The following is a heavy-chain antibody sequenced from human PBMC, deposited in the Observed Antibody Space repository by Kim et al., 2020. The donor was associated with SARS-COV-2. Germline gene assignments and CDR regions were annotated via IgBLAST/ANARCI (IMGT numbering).Heavy chain of an antibody. J-gene: IGHJ6*02. V-gene: IGHV4-31*03. CDR1: GGSISSGGYY. CDR2: IYYSGST. D-gene: IGHD3-3*01. Sequence: SETPSLTCTVSGGSISSGGYYWSWIRQHPGKGLEWIGYIYYSGSTYYNPSLKSRVTISVDTSKNQFSLKLSSVTAADTAVYYCARGITIFGVVNCMDVWGQGTTVTVSS. CDR3: ARGITIFGVVNCMDV.